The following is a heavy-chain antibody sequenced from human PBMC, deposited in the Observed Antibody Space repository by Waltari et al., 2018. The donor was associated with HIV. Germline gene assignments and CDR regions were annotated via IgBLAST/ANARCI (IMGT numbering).Heavy chain of an antibody. J-gene: IGHJ4*02. D-gene: IGHD3-22*01. Sequence: QLQLQESGPGLVKPSETLSLTCTVPGGSITSSSYYWGWVRQPPGKGLEWIGNIYYSGRAYYNSSLKSRVTISVDMSKNQFSLKLNSVTAADTAVYYCARDRYYYARTGSPDYWGQGTLVTVSS. CDR1: GGSITSSSYY. CDR3: ARDRYYYARTGSPDY. V-gene: IGHV4-39*02. CDR2: IYYSGRA.